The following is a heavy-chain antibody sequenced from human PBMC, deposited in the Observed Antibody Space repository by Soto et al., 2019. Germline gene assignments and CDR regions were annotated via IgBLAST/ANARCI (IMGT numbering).Heavy chain of an antibody. Sequence: SETLSLTCTVSGGSISSSSYYWGWIRQPPGKGLEWIGSIYYSGSTYYNPSLKSRVTISVDTSKNQFSLKLSSVTAADTAVYYCARGSHRLNYYYYYGMDVWGQGTTVTVS. V-gene: IGHV4-39*01. D-gene: IGHD5-12*01. CDR1: GGSISSSSYY. J-gene: IGHJ6*02. CDR2: IYYSGST. CDR3: ARGSHRLNYYYYYGMDV.